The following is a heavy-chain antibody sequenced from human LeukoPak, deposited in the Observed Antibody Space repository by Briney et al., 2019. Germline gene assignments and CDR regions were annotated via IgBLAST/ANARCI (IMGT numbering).Heavy chain of an antibody. V-gene: IGHV3-23*01. D-gene: IGHD2-15*01. Sequence: GGSLRLSCAASGFTFSAYAMGWVRQAPGKGLEWVSAISGSGGDTYYAEFVKGRFTISRDNSKNTLYLQMNSLRAEDTAVHYCAKGRYRSAGSCYGWHAFDIWGQGTMVTVSS. CDR1: GFTFSAYA. J-gene: IGHJ3*02. CDR3: AKGRYRSAGSCYGWHAFDI. CDR2: ISGSGGDT.